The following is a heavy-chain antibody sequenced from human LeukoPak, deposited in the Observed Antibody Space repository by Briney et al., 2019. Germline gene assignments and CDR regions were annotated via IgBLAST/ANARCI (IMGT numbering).Heavy chain of an antibody. CDR2: ICTGGSYT. Sequence: KPWGSLRLSCAASGFTFSNYNMNWVRQAPGQGLEWVSSICTGGSYTPYADSLKGRFTISRDNAKNSLYLQMNSLRAEDTAVYYCAICGGGACHKGYSDHWGQGTLVTVSS. V-gene: IGHV3-21*01. CDR3: AICGGGACHKGYSDH. D-gene: IGHD2-21*01. CDR1: GFTFSNYN. J-gene: IGHJ4*02.